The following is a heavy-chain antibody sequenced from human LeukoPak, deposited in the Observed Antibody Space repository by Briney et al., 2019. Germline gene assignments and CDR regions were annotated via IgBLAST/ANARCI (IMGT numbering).Heavy chain of an antibody. V-gene: IGHV3-30-3*01. D-gene: IGHD2-15*01. Sequence: PGGSLRLSCAASGFTFSSYAMHWVRQAPGKGLEWVAVISYDGSNKYYADSVKGRFTISRDNSKNTLYLQMNSLRAEDTAVYYCARGEVQYCSGASCYSLGFYYYSYGMDVWGQGTTVTVSS. CDR2: ISYDGSNK. CDR1: GFTFSSYA. J-gene: IGHJ6*02. CDR3: ARGEVQYCSGASCYSLGFYYYSYGMDV.